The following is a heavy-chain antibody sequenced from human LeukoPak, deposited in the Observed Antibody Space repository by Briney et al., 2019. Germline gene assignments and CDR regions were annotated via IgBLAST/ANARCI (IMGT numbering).Heavy chain of an antibody. V-gene: IGHV4-34*01. J-gene: IGHJ4*02. CDR3: ASGVVRGVPHY. Sequence: SETLSLTCAVSGGSFSGYSWSWIRQPPGKGLEWIGVISHSGSTNYNAYPMSRVTISVDTSKNQFSLKLSSVTAADTAVYYCASGVVRGVPHYWGQGTLVTVSS. D-gene: IGHD3-10*01. CDR2: ISHSGST. CDR1: GGSFSGYS.